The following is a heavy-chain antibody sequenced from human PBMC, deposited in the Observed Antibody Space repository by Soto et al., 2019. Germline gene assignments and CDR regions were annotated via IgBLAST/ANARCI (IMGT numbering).Heavy chain of an antibody. CDR1: GYTFTSYY. CDR3: ARSCSSTSCYSPDAFDI. V-gene: IGHV1-46*03. Sequence: GASVKVSCKVSGYTFTSYYMHWVRQAPGQGLEWMGIINPSGGSTSYAQKFQGRVTMTRDTSTSTVYMELSSLRSEDTAVYYCARSCSSTSCYSPDAFDIWGQGTMVTVSS. CDR2: INPSGGST. D-gene: IGHD2-2*01. J-gene: IGHJ3*02.